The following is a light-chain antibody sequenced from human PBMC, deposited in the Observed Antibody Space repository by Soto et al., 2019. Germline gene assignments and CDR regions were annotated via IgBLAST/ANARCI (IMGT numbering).Light chain of an antibody. CDR3: QSFDSDWSVV. V-gene: IGLV1-40*01. J-gene: IGLJ3*02. Sequence: QSVLTQAPSVSGAPGQRVTIYCTGSSSNIGAGNDVHWYQQHPGTAPKLLIYGSNNRPSGVPDRFSVSKSGTSASLAITGLQAEDEADYYCQSFDSDWSVVFGGGTKLTVL. CDR2: GSN. CDR1: SSNIGAGND.